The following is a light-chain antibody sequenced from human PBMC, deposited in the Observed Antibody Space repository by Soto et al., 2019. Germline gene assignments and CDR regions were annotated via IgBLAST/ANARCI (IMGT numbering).Light chain of an antibody. J-gene: IGKJ3*01. CDR2: AS. Sequence: EIVLTQSPGTLSLSPGERATLSCRASQSVSDSYLAWYQQKPGQAPRLLIYASSRATGIPDRFSGSGSGTHFTLSISRLEPEDFAVYYCQHYGTSALFGPGTRVDIK. CDR1: QSVSDSY. CDR3: QHYGTSAL. V-gene: IGKV3-20*01.